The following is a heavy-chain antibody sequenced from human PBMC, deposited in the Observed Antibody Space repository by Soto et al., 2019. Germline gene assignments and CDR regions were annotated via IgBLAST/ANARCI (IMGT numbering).Heavy chain of an antibody. D-gene: IGHD6-13*01. V-gene: IGHV1-8*01. Sequence: GASVKVSCKASGYTFTSYDINWVLQATGQGLEWMGWMNPNSGNTGYAQKFQGRVTMTRNTSISTAYMELSSLRSEDTALYYCARLTAAGTRMFDYWGQGTLVTVSS. CDR1: GYTFTSYD. CDR3: ARLTAAGTRMFDY. J-gene: IGHJ4*02. CDR2: MNPNSGNT.